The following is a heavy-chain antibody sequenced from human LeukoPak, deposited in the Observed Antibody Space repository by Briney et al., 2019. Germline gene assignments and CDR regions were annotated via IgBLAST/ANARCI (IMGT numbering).Heavy chain of an antibody. J-gene: IGHJ4*02. CDR2: IYRDGST. V-gene: IGHV3-66*02. CDR3: ARDFTPEWFDIH. CDR1: GFIVGNNY. Sequence: GGSLRLSCAASGFIVGNNYMSWVRQAPGKGLEWVSVIYRDGSTYYADSVKGRFTISRDNSKNTVYLQMNSLRADDTAVYYCARDFTPEWFDIHWGQGTLVTVS. D-gene: IGHD3-3*01.